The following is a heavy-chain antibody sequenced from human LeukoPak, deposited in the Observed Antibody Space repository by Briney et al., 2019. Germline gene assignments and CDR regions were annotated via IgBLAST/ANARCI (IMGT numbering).Heavy chain of an antibody. CDR2: IYYSGST. CDR1: GGSISSYY. D-gene: IGHD1-26*01. V-gene: IGHV4-59*08. CDR3: ARREPPDY. J-gene: IGHJ4*02. Sequence: PSGTLSLTCTVSGGSISSYYWSWIRQPPGKGLEWIGYIYYSGSTNYNPSLKSRVTISVDTSKNQFSLKLSSVTAADTAVYYCARREPPDYWGQGTLVTVSS.